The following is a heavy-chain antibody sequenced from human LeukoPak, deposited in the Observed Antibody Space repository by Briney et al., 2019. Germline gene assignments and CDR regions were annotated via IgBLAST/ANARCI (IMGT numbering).Heavy chain of an antibody. CDR2: INAGNGNT. CDR3: ARDLNYYDSSGYYYTRGVFDY. V-gene: IGHV1-3*01. J-gene: IGHJ4*02. Sequence: GASVKVSCKASGYTFTSYAMHWVRQAPGQRLEWMGWINAGNGNTKYSQKFQGRVTITRDTSASTAYMELSSLRSEDTAVYYCARDLNYYDSSGYYYTRGVFDYWGQGTLVTVSS. CDR1: GYTFTSYA. D-gene: IGHD3-22*01.